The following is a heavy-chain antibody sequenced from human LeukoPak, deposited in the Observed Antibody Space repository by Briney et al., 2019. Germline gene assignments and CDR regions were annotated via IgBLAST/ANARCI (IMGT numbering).Heavy chain of an antibody. J-gene: IGHJ3*02. D-gene: IGHD4-17*01. Sequence: PGGSLRLSCAASGFTFSSYAMHWVRQAPGKGLEWVAVISYDGSNKYYADSVKGRFTISRDNSKNTLYLQMNSLRAEDTAVYYCARARGTVTTRAFDIWGQGTMVTVSS. CDR1: GFTFSSYA. V-gene: IGHV3-30-3*01. CDR2: ISYDGSNK. CDR3: ARARGTVTTRAFDI.